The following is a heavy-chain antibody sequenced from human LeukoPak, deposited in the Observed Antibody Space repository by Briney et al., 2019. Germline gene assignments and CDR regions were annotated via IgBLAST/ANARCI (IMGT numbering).Heavy chain of an antibody. J-gene: IGHJ6*02. CDR3: ASPVWGSYRPLPPPPSYGMDV. V-gene: IGHV1-69*04. CDR2: IIPILGIA. CDR1: GGTFSSYA. Sequence: ASVKVSCKASGGTFSSYAISWVRQAPGQGLEWMGRIIPILGIANYAQKFQGRVTITADKSTSTAYMELSSLRSEDTAVYYCASPVWGSYRPLPPPPSYGMDVWGQGTTVTVSS. D-gene: IGHD3-16*02.